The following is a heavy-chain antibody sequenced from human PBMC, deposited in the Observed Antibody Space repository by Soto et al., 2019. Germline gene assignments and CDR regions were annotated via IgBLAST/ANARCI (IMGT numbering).Heavy chain of an antibody. CDR1: GGSISSDGYS. CDR2: VHHSWGS. J-gene: IGHJ6*02. V-gene: IGHV4-61*08. Sequence: SETLSLTCAVSGGSISSDGYSWCWIRQPPGKRMEWIGYVHHSWGSSYNPSLQSRVAISLDTSKSQFSLKVTSVTATDTAVYYCARQGFGPLHGLVDVWGQGTTVTVSS. CDR3: ARQGFGPLHGLVDV. D-gene: IGHD3-10*01.